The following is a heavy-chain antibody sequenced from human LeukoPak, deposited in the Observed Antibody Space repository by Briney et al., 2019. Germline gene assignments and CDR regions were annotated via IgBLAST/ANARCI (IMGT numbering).Heavy chain of an antibody. V-gene: IGHV4-39*01. Sequence: SETLSLTCTVSGGSISSSSYYWGWIRQPPGKGLEWIGSIYYRGSTYYNPSLKSRVTISVDTSKNQFSLKLSSVTAADTAVYYCARLRRVVVTYGSGSYYKRDYYMDVWGKGTTVTVSS. CDR1: GGSISSSSYY. J-gene: IGHJ6*03. CDR3: ARLRRVVVTYGSGSYYKRDYYMDV. D-gene: IGHD3-10*01. CDR2: IYYRGST.